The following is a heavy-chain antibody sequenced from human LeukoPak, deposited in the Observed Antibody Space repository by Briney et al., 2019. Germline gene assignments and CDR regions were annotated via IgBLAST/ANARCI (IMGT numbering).Heavy chain of an antibody. V-gene: IGHV1-69*04. CDR2: IIPILGIA. J-gene: IGHJ5*02. CDR3: ARDRGIAEADSFDP. D-gene: IGHD6-13*01. CDR1: GGTFSSYA. Sequence: ASVKVSCKASGGTFSSYAISWVRQAPGQGLEWMGRIIPILGIANYAQKFQGRVTMTSDTSTSTAYMELRSLGSDDTAVYYCARDRGIAEADSFDPWGQGTLVTVSS.